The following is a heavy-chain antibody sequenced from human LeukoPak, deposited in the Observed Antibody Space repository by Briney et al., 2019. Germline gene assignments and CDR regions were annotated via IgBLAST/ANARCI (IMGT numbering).Heavy chain of an antibody. CDR3: ARGGGYGLSFDP. CDR2: INSGDSGI. D-gene: IGHD3-22*01. Sequence: GGSLRLSCAASGLTFRSDPMNWVRQAPGKGLEWGSYINSGDSGIYYADSVKGRFTISRDNAKNSLYLQMNSLRAEDTAVYYCARGGGYGLSFDPWGQGTLVTVSS. J-gene: IGHJ5*02. V-gene: IGHV3-48*04. CDR1: GLTFRSDP.